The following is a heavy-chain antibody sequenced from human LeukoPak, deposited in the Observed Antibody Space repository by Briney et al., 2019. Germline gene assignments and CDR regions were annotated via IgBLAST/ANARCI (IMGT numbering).Heavy chain of an antibody. V-gene: IGHV4-34*01. CDR1: GGSFSGYY. J-gene: IGHJ4*02. CDR3: ARGYSYGQRFDY. Sequence: SDTLSLTCAVYGGSFSGYYWSWIRQPPGKGLEWIGEINHSGSTNYNPSLKSRVTISVDTSKNQFSLKLSSVTAADTAVYYCARGYSYGQRFDYWGQGTLVTVSS. CDR2: INHSGST. D-gene: IGHD5-18*01.